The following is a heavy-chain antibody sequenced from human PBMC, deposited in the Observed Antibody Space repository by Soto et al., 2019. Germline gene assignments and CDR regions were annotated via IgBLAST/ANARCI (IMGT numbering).Heavy chain of an antibody. V-gene: IGHV4-34*01. Sequence: QVQLQQWGAGLLKPSETLSLTCAVYGGSFSGYYWSWIRQPPGKGLEWIGEINHSGSTNYNPSLKSRVTISVDTSKNQFSLKLSSVTAADTAVYYCARGRTTVTTLSWFDPWGQGTLVTVSS. J-gene: IGHJ5*02. CDR1: GGSFSGYY. D-gene: IGHD4-17*01. CDR2: INHSGST. CDR3: ARGRTTVTTLSWFDP.